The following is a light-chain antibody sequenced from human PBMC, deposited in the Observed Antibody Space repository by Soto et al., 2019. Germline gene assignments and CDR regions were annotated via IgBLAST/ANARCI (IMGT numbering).Light chain of an antibody. CDR1: QCVSRNY. CDR3: QQYGSSPLT. Sequence: DIVLTQSPGTLALSPGERAALSGRARQCVSRNYIACYRQKPGQTPRIFVHGASSRATGIPDRFGGSGSGTDFTLTISRLEPEEFAGYYCQQYGSSPLTFGGGTKVDNK. V-gene: IGKV3-20*01. CDR2: GAS. J-gene: IGKJ4*01.